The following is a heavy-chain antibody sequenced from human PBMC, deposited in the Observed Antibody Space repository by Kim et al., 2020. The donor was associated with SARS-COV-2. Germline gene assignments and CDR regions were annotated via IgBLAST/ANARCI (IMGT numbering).Heavy chain of an antibody. V-gene: IGHV3-48*02. J-gene: IGHJ4*02. CDR2: ISSSSSTI. CDR1: GFTFSSYS. CDR3: ARDECSSTSCYAEVGGDY. Sequence: GGSLRLSCAASGFTFSSYSMNWVRQAPGKGLEWVSYISSSSSTIYYADSVKGRFTISRDNAKNSLYLQMNSLRDEDTAVYYCARDECSSTSCYAEVGGDYWGQGTLVTVSS. D-gene: IGHD2-2*01.